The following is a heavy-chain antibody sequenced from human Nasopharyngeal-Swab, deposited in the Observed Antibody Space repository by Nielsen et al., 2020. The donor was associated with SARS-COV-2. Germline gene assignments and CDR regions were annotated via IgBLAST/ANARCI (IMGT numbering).Heavy chain of an antibody. Sequence: GGSLRLSCAASGFTFSSYAMSWVRQAPGKGLEWVANIKQDGSEKYYVDSVKGRFTISRDNAKNSLYLQMNSLRAEDTAVYYCARLSAYGYGLEIYYYYYYGMDVWGQGTTVTVSS. D-gene: IGHD5-18*01. CDR3: ARLSAYGYGLEIYYYYYYGMDV. CDR1: GFTFSSYA. CDR2: IKQDGSEK. V-gene: IGHV3-7*01. J-gene: IGHJ6*02.